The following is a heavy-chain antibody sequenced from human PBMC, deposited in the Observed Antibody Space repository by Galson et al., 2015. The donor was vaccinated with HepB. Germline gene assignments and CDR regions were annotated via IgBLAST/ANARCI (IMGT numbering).Heavy chain of an antibody. D-gene: IGHD6-13*01. CDR2: INSDGTYI. CDR1: GFTFSSYW. CDR3: ARTRGSAAGIFDY. V-gene: IGHV3-74*01. Sequence: SLRLSCAASGFTFSSYWMHWVRQAPGKGLGWVSRINSDGTYITYADSVKGRFTISRDNAKNTLYLQMNSPRAEDTALYYCARTRGSAAGIFDYWGQRILGTVSS. J-gene: IGHJ4*02.